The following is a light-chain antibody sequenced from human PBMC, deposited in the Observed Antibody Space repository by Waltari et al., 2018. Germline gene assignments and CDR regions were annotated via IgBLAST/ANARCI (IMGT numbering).Light chain of an antibody. Sequence: EIVMTQSPATLSVSPGERATLSCRASQGVSNNLAWYQQKPGQAPRLLIYGASTRAIAFPDRFSGSGSGTEFTLTISSLQSEDFAVYYCQQYSNWPRTFGQGTKVEIK. J-gene: IGKJ1*01. CDR3: QQYSNWPRT. CDR1: QGVSNN. V-gene: IGKV3-15*01. CDR2: GAS.